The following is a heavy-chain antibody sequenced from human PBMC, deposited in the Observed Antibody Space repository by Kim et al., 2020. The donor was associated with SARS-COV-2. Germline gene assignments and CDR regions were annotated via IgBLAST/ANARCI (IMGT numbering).Heavy chain of an antibody. CDR2: IIPIFGTA. D-gene: IGHD6-13*01. J-gene: IGHJ3*02. CDR1: GGTFSSYA. CDR3: ARETLAAAGMVGAFDI. Sequence: SVKVSCKASGGTFSSYAISWVRQAPGQGLEWMGGIIPIFGTANYAQKFQGRVTITADESTSTAYMELSSLRSEDTAVYYCARETLAAAGMVGAFDIWGQGTMVTVSS. V-gene: IGHV1-69*13.